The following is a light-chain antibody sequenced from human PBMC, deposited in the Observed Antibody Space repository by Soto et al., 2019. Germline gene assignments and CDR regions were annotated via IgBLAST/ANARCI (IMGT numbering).Light chain of an antibody. CDR2: DVS. J-gene: IGLJ1*01. CDR1: SSDVGAYNH. Sequence: QSVLTQPRSVSGSPVQSVTISCTGTSSDVGAYNHVSWYQQHPGKAPKLMIYDVSERPSGVPDRFSGSKSGNTASLAISGLQAEDEAGYYCCSSGGSYLDVFGTGTKVTVL. CDR3: CSSGGSYLDV. V-gene: IGLV2-11*01.